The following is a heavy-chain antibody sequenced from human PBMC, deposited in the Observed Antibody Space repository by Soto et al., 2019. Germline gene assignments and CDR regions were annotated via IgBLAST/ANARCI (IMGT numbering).Heavy chain of an antibody. J-gene: IGHJ4*02. CDR1: GYTFTSYG. Sequence: QVQLVQSGAEVKKPGASVKVSCKASGYTFTSYGISWVRQAPGQGLEWMGWISAYNGNTNYAQKLQGRVNMTTDTSTSSAYMDLRSLRSDDTAGYCFARDLGCRSAYWGQGPLVPVSS. V-gene: IGHV1-18*01. D-gene: IGHD2-15*01. CDR3: ARDLGCRSAY. CDR2: ISAYNGNT.